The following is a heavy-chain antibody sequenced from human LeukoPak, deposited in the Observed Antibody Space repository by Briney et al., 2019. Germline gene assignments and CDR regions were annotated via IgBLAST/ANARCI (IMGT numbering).Heavy chain of an antibody. Sequence: SETLSLTCTVSGGSISSSSYYWGWIRQPPGKGLEWIGSIYYSGSTYYNPSLKSRVTISVDTSKNQFSLKLSSVTAADTAVYYCARASYLTFRGVIPHNWFDPWGQGTLVTVSS. CDR2: IYYSGST. D-gene: IGHD3-16*02. CDR3: ARASYLTFRGVIPHNWFDP. CDR1: GGSISSSSYY. V-gene: IGHV4-39*07. J-gene: IGHJ5*02.